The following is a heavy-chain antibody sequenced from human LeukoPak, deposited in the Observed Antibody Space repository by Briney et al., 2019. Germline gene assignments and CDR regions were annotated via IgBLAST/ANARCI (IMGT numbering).Heavy chain of an antibody. J-gene: IGHJ4*02. CDR3: ASGGILLEVLDD. CDR1: LYTYIKHA. Sequence: SVPDSLMSSLYTYIKHAISWVRQAPGKGLEWMGGITPIYGTPSYVQKFHGRSTITADESTRTAYMEVSRLTSEDPAVYYCASGGILLEVLDDSGQGTLVTVSS. D-gene: IGHD1-7*01. V-gene: IGHV1-69*13. CDR2: ITPIYGTP.